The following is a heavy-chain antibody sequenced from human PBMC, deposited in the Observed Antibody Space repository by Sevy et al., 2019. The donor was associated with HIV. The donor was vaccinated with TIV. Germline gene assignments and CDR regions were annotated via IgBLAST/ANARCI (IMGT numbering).Heavy chain of an antibody. CDR1: GFSVSSYY. Sequence: GGSLRLSCAASGFSVSSYYMGWVRQAPGKGLESVSTKESGGQTYYADSVRGRFTIARDESANNLFLQLNNLRAEDTGVYYCARMTSTWSIDSWGQGTLVTVSS. CDR3: ARMTSTWSIDS. J-gene: IGHJ4*02. CDR2: KESGGQT. V-gene: IGHV3-53*01.